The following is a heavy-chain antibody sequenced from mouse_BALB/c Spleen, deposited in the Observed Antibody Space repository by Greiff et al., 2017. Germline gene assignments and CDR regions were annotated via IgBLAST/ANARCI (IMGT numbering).Heavy chain of an antibody. J-gene: IGHJ4*01. CDR2: ISSGGSYT. Sequence: EVKLVESGGGLVKPGGSLKLSCAASGFTFSSYTMSWVRQTPEKRLEWVATISSGGSYTYYPDSVKGRFTISRDNAKNTLYLQMSSLKSEDTAMYYCTREVRLYYYAMDYWGQGTSVTVSS. CDR1: GFTFSSYT. V-gene: IGHV5-6-4*01. CDR3: TREVRLYYYAMDY. D-gene: IGHD1-2*01.